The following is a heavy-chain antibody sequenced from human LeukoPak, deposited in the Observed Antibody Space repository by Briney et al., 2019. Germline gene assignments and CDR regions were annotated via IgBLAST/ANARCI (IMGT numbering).Heavy chain of an antibody. V-gene: IGHV1-69*13. CDR2: IIPIFGTA. CDR1: GGTFSSYA. D-gene: IGHD6-6*01. J-gene: IGHJ3*02. CDR3: ARVKGGIAARINAFDI. Sequence: ASVKVSCKASGGTFSSYAISWVRQAPGQGLEWMGGIIPIFGTANYAQKFQGRVTITADESTSTAYMEPSSLRSEDTAVYYCARVKGGIAARINAFDIWGQGTMVTVSS.